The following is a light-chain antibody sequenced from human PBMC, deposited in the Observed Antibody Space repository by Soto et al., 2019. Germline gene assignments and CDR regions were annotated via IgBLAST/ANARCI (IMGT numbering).Light chain of an antibody. CDR2: LGS. Sequence: DIVMTQSPLSLPVTPGEPASISCRSSQSLLHSNGYNYLDWYLQKPGQSPQLLIYLGSDRASGVPDRFRGSGSGTDVTLKISRGEAEDVGVYYCMQALQTPWTFGQGTKVEIK. J-gene: IGKJ1*01. V-gene: IGKV2-28*01. CDR3: MQALQTPWT. CDR1: QSLLHSNGYNY.